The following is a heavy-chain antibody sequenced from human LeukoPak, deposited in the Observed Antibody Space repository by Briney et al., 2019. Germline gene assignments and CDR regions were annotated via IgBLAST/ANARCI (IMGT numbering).Heavy chain of an antibody. V-gene: IGHV4-39*01. CDR3: AREFLYCSGGSCYLGLYDY. CDR1: GGSISSSSYY. CDR2: IYYSGST. J-gene: IGHJ4*02. D-gene: IGHD2-15*01. Sequence: SETLSLTCTFSGGSISSSSYYWGWIRQPPGKGLEWIGRIYYSGSTDYNPSLKSRVTISVDTSKNQFSLKLSSVTAADTAVYYCAREFLYCSGGSCYLGLYDYWGQGTLVTVSS.